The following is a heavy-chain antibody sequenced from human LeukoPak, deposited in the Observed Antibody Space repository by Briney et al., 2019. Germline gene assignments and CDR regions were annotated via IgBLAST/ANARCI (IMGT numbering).Heavy chain of an antibody. CDR1: GGSISSGDYY. Sequence: SQTLSLTCTVSGGSISSGDYYWSWIRQPPGKGLEWIGYIYYSGSTYYNPSLKSRVTISVDTSKNQFSLKLSSVTAADTAVYYCARVTIFGVNYYFDYWGQGTLVTVSS. CDR3: ARVTIFGVNYYFDY. J-gene: IGHJ4*02. V-gene: IGHV4-30-4*01. D-gene: IGHD3-3*01. CDR2: IYYSGST.